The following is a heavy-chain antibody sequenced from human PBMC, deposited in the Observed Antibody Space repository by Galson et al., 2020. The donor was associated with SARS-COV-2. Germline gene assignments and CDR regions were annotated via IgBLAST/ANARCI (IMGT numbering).Heavy chain of an antibody. CDR1: GYTFTNYY. V-gene: IGHV1-46*01. CDR3: ARALTFYYGSGSSQNFDY. J-gene: IGHJ4*02. Sequence: ASVKVSCKASGYTFTNYYMHWVRQAPGQGPEWMGIINPSVGSTTYAQKFQGRVAMTRDTSTSTVYMELRSVRSEDTAVYFCARALTFYYGSGSSQNFDYWGQGTLVTVSS. CDR2: INPSVGST. D-gene: IGHD3-10*01.